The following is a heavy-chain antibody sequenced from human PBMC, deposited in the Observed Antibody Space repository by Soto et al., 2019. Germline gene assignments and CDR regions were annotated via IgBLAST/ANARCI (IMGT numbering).Heavy chain of an antibody. CDR3: ARGIRIAAAGTRWFDP. CDR2: IIPSGGST. Sequence: ASVKVSCKASGYTFTSYYMHWVRQAPGQGLEWMGIIIPSGGSTSYAQKFQGRVTMTRDTSTSTVYMELSSLRSEDTAVYYCARGIRIAAAGTRWFDPRGQGTLVTVSS. D-gene: IGHD6-13*01. V-gene: IGHV1-46*01. CDR1: GYTFTSYY. J-gene: IGHJ5*02.